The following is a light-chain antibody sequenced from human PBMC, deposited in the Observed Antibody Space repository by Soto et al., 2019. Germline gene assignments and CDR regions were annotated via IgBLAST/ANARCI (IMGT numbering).Light chain of an antibody. CDR1: RDIGSD. Sequence: ATPMTQSPSSLSASFGDSITIXXRASRDIGSDLSWYQQKPGQAPTLXIYAASNLQRGVPSRFRGSRSGTEFTLTVSSLQPEDFATYYCQQDHDDSLTFGQGTKVDIK. CDR3: QQDHDDSLT. J-gene: IGKJ1*01. CDR2: AAS. V-gene: IGKV1-6*01.